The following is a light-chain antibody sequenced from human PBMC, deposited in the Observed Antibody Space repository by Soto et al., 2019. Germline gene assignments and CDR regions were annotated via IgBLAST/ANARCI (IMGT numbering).Light chain of an antibody. CDR1: QSSSSW. Sequence: DIQMTQSPSTLSASVGDIVTITCRASQSSSSWLAWYQQKPWKAPKLLIYKASSLESGVRSRFSGSESGTEFTLTIRSLQPEEFATYYCQQYHSYPTFGQGTKVEIK. CDR3: QQYHSYPT. J-gene: IGKJ1*01. V-gene: IGKV1-5*03. CDR2: KAS.